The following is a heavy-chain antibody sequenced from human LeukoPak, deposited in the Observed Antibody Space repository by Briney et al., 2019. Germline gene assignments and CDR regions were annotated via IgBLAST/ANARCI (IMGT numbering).Heavy chain of an antibody. J-gene: IGHJ4*02. CDR1: GYTFTSYG. D-gene: IGHD6-19*01. V-gene: IGHV1-2*02. CDR2: INPNSGGT. CDR3: ARDRQWLSN. Sequence: ASVKVSCRASGYTFTSYGISWVRQAPGQGLEWMGWINPNSGGTNYAQKFQGRVTMTRDTSISTAYMELSRLRSDDTAVYYCARDRQWLSNWGQGTLVTVSS.